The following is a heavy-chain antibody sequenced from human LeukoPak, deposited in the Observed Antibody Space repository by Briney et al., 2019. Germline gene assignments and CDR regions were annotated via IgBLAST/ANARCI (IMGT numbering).Heavy chain of an antibody. Sequence: GGSLRLSCAASGFTFSSYSMNWVRRAPGKGLEWVSSISSSSSYIYYADSVKGRFTISRDNAKNSLYLQMNSLRAEDTAVYYCARGYCSGGSCYSSGFDYWGQGTLVTVSS. CDR1: GFTFSSYS. CDR2: ISSSSSYI. D-gene: IGHD2-15*01. J-gene: IGHJ4*02. V-gene: IGHV3-21*01. CDR3: ARGYCSGGSCYSSGFDY.